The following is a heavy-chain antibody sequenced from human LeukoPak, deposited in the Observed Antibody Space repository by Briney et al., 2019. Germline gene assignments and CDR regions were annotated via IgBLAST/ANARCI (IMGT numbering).Heavy chain of an antibody. J-gene: IGHJ4*02. CDR2: INHSGST. D-gene: IGHD3-22*01. Sequence: SETLSLTCAVYGGSFSGYYWSWIRQPPGKGLEWIGEINHSGSTNYNPSLKSRVTISVDTSKNQFSLKLSSVTAADTAVYYCARGLYYDSSGYQPVFDYWGQGTLGTVSS. V-gene: IGHV4-34*01. CDR1: GGSFSGYY. CDR3: ARGLYYDSSGYQPVFDY.